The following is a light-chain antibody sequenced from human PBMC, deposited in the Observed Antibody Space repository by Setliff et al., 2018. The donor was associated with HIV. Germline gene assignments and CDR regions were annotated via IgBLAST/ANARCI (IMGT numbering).Light chain of an antibody. CDR3: SSHGAIGV. CDR2: EVT. J-gene: IGLJ1*01. Sequence: LTQPPSASGSPGQSVTISCTGTTSDVGAYNYVSWYQQHPGKAPKLIIYEVTKRPSGVPDRFSGSKSGNTASLTVSGLQAEDEADYYCSSHGAIGVFGTGTKVTVL. V-gene: IGLV2-8*01. CDR1: TSDVGAYNY.